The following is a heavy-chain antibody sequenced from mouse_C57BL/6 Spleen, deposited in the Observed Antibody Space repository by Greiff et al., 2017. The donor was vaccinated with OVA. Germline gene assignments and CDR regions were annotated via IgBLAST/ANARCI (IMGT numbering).Heavy chain of an antibody. CDR3: ARERITTVVATGYFDV. V-gene: IGHV1-82*01. CDR1: GYAFSSSW. J-gene: IGHJ1*03. D-gene: IGHD1-1*01. Sequence: QVQLQQSGPELVKPGASVKISCKASGYAFSSSWMNWVKQRPGKGLEWIGRIYPGDGDTNYNGKFKGKATLTADKSSSTAYMQLSSLTSEDSAVYFCARERITTVVATGYFDVWGTGTTVTVSS. CDR2: IYPGDGDT.